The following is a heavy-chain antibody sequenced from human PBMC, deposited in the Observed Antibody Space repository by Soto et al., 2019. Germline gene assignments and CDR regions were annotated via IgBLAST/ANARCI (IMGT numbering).Heavy chain of an antibody. CDR2: IIPIFGTA. V-gene: IGHV1-69*06. CDR3: ARGPIVVVVAATLLLYYYGMDV. J-gene: IGHJ6*02. Sequence: QVQLVQSGAEVKKPGSSVKVSCKASGGTFSSYAISWVRQAPGQGLEWMGGIIPIFGTANYAQKFQGRVTITADKSTSTAYMELSSLRSEDTAVYYCARGPIVVVVAATLLLYYYGMDVWGQGTTVTVSS. CDR1: GGTFSSYA. D-gene: IGHD2-15*01.